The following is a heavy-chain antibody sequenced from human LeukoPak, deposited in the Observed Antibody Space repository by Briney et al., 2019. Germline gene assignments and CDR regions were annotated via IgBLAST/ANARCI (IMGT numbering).Heavy chain of an antibody. J-gene: IGHJ4*02. CDR2: ISWNSGSI. CDR1: GFTFDDYA. V-gene: IGHV3-9*03. CDR3: AKDRVSIAVAGLGYDY. Sequence: GRSLRLSCAASGFTFDDYAMHWVRQAPGKGLEWVSGISWNSGSIGYADSVKGRFTISRDNAKNSLYLQMNSLRAEDMALYYCAKDRVSIAVAGLGYDYWGQGTLVTVSS. D-gene: IGHD6-19*01.